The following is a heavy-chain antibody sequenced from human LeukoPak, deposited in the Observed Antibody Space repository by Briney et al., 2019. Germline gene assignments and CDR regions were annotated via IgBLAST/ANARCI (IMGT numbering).Heavy chain of an antibody. J-gene: IGHJ4*02. CDR3: SRLGYCSGGSCSKSGDY. CDR1: GFTFSSYG. V-gene: IGHV3-30*03. D-gene: IGHD2-15*01. Sequence: GGSLRLSCAASGFTFSSYGMHWVRQAPGKGLEWVAVISYDGSNKYYADSVKGRFTISRDNSKNTLYLQMNSLRAEDTAVYYCSRLGYCSGGSCSKSGDYWGQGTLVTVSS. CDR2: ISYDGSNK.